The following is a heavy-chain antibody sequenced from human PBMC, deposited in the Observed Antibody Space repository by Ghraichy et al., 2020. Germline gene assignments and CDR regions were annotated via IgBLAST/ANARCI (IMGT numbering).Heavy chain of an antibody. CDR1: GGSFSGYY. D-gene: IGHD5-18*01. CDR2: INHSGST. J-gene: IGHJ4*02. Sequence: SETLSLTCAVYGGSFSGYYWSWIRQPPGKGLEWIGKINHSGSTNYNPSLKSRVNISVDTSKNQFSLKLSSVTAADTAVYYCARGLRLRIQLCFKYYFDYWGQGTLVTVSS. V-gene: IGHV4-34*01. CDR3: ARGLRLRIQLCFKYYFDY.